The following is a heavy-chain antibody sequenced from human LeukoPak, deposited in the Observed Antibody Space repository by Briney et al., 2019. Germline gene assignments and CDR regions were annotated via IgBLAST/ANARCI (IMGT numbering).Heavy chain of an antibody. V-gene: IGHV1-2*02. CDR3: ARTPLIGSVLIDY. CDR2: INPNSGGT. D-gene: IGHD6-25*01. J-gene: IGHJ4*02. CDR1: GYTFTGYY. Sequence: GASVKVSCKASGYTFTGYYMRWVRQAPGQGLEWMGWINPNSGGTNYAQKFQGRVTMTRDTSISTAYMELSRLRSDDTAVYYCARTPLIGSVLIDYWGQGTLVTVSS.